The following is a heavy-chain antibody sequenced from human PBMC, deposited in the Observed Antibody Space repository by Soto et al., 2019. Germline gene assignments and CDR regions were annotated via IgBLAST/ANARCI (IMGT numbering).Heavy chain of an antibody. CDR1: GFTLSNYE. Sequence: GGSLRLSCAVSGFTLSNYEMNWVRQAPGKGLEWVSYISTGGSSIYYADSVKGRFTIARDNGKNSVYLQMSSLRAEDTATYYCARERGGLSGADVWGQGTTVTVSS. CDR2: ISTGGSSI. CDR3: ARERGGLSGADV. V-gene: IGHV3-48*03. J-gene: IGHJ6*02. D-gene: IGHD1-26*01.